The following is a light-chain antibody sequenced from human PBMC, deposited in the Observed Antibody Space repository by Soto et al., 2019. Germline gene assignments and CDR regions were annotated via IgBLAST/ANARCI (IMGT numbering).Light chain of an antibody. CDR1: SSGVGGYNY. V-gene: IGLV2-14*03. CDR3: SSYTTSNTRQIV. J-gene: IGLJ1*01. CDR2: DVS. Sequence: ALTQPASVSGSPGQSITISCTGTSSGVGGYNYVSWYQHHPGKAPKLMIYDVSNRPSGVSNRFSGSKSGNTASLTISGLQPEDEADYYCSSYTTSNTRQIVFGTGTKVTVL.